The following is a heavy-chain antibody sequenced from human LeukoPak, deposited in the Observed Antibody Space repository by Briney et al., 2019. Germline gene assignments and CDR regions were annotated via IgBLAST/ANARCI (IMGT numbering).Heavy chain of an antibody. V-gene: IGHV3-11*01. CDR1: GFTFTDYY. J-gene: IGHJ3*02. Sequence: GSLRLSCAASGFTFTDYYMSWIRQAPGKGLEWVSYITNSGTTIYYADSVKGRFTISRDNAKNSLYLQMNSLRAEDTAVYYCAKGRWFGESSAFDIWGQGTMVTVSS. CDR3: AKGRWFGESSAFDI. CDR2: ITNSGTTI. D-gene: IGHD3-10*01.